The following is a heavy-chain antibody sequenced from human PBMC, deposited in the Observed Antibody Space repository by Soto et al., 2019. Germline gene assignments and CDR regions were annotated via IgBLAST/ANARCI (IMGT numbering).Heavy chain of an antibody. CDR3: ARLGPKEYYDSSGYPGWFDP. CDR1: GYTFTSYD. Sequence: GASVKVSCKASGYTFTSYDINWVRQATGQGLEWMGWMNPNSGNTDYAQKFQGRVTMTRNTSISTAYMELSSLRSEDTAVYYCARLGPKEYYDSSGYPGWFDPWGQGTLVTVSS. V-gene: IGHV1-8*01. J-gene: IGHJ5*02. D-gene: IGHD3-22*01. CDR2: MNPNSGNT.